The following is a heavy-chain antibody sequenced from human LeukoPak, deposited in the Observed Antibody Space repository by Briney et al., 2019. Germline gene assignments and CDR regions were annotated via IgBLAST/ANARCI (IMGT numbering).Heavy chain of an antibody. CDR3: GRFGRGEPLVGFEY. J-gene: IGHJ4*03. D-gene: IGHD3-16*01. CDR2: IYYSGST. V-gene: IGHV4-39*01. CDR1: GGSLSDSNSF. Sequence: SETLSLTCAVSGGSLSDSNSFWGWIRQPPGKGLEWIGNIYYSGSTSYNPSLKCRVTISVDTSKNQFSLKLNSVTAADTAMYYRGRFGRGEPLVGFEYWGQGNLV.